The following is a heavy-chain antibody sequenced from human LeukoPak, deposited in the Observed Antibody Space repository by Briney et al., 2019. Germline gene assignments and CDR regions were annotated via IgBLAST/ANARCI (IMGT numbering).Heavy chain of an antibody. CDR1: GGSISSGSYY. Sequence: SQTLSLTCTVSGGSISSGSYYWSWIRQPAGKGLEWIGRMYTSGSTNYNPSLKSRVTISVDTSKNQFSLKLSSVTAADTAVYYCASGTFGGRDAFDIWGQGTMVTVSS. J-gene: IGHJ3*02. CDR3: ASGTFGGRDAFDI. D-gene: IGHD3-10*01. CDR2: MYTSGST. V-gene: IGHV4-61*02.